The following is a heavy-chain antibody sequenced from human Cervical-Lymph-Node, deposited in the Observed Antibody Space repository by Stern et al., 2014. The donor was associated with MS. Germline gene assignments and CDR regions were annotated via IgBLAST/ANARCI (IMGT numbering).Heavy chain of an antibody. D-gene: IGHD6-6*01. J-gene: IGHJ4*02. CDR1: GFTFSDYY. CDR2: ISYDGSSI. CDR3: ARKGRLEY. V-gene: IGHV3-11*01. Sequence: QVQPAESGGGLVKPGGSLRLSCAASGFTFSDYYMSWIRQAPGRGLEWISYISYDGSSIYYEESLKGRFTVSRDNAKNSLYLQMNSLTVEDTAVYYCARKGRLEYWGQGTLVTVSS.